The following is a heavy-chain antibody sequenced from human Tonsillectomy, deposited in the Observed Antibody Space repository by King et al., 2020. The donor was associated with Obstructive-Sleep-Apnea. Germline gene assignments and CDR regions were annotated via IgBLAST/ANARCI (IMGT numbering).Heavy chain of an antibody. V-gene: IGHV3-21*01. CDR3: VRDDYFDY. J-gene: IGHJ4*02. CDR1: GFTFSSYT. CDR2: ISGSSTYT. Sequence: VQLVESGGGLVKPGGSLRLSCAASGFTFSSYTMNWVRQAPGKGLEWVSSISGSSTYTYYADSLKGRFTISRDNAKNSPFLQMNSLRAEDTAVYYCVRDDYFDYWGQGTLVTVSS.